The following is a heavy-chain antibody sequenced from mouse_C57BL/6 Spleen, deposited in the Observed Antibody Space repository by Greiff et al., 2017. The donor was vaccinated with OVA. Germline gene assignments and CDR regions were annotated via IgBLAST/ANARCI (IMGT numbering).Heavy chain of an antibody. D-gene: IGHD1-1*01. CDR3: VCAYYYGSSDDGYFDV. CDR2: IDPSDSYT. J-gene: IGHJ1*03. CDR1: GYTFTSYW. Sequence: QVQLQQSGAELVMPGASVKLSCKASGYTFTSYWMHWVKQRPGQGLEWIGEIDPSDSYTNYNPKFKGKSTLTVDKSSSTAYMQLSSLTSEDSAVYYCVCAYYYGSSDDGYFDVWGTGTTVTVSS. V-gene: IGHV1-69*01.